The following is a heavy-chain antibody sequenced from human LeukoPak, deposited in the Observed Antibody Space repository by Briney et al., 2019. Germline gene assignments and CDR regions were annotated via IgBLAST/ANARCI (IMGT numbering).Heavy chain of an antibody. D-gene: IGHD6-19*01. V-gene: IGHV1-69*13. CDR1: GGTFSSYA. J-gene: IGHJ4*02. Sequence: SVKVSCKACGGTFSSYAISWVRQAPGQWLEWMGGIIPIFGTANYAQKFQGRVTITADESTSTAYMELSSLRSEDTAVYYCARMRSSGWYFDYWGQGTLVTVSS. CDR3: ARMRSSGWYFDY. CDR2: IIPIFGTA.